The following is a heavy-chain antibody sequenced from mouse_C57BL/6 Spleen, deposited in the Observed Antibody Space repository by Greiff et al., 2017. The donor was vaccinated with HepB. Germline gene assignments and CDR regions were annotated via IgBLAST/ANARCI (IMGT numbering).Heavy chain of an antibody. Sequence: QVQLKQSGPGLVAPSQSLSITCTVSGFSLTSYGVHWVRQPPGKGLEWLVVIWSDGSTTYNSALKSRLSISKDNSKSQVFLKMNSLQTDDTAMYYCARQDYYGSLYDAMDYWGQGTSVTVSS. CDR2: IWSDGST. CDR1: GFSLTSYG. CDR3: ARQDYYGSLYDAMDY. D-gene: IGHD1-1*01. V-gene: IGHV2-6-1*01. J-gene: IGHJ4*01.